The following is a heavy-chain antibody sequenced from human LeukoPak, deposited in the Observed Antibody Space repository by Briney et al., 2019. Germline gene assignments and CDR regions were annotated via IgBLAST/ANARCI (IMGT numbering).Heavy chain of an antibody. J-gene: IGHJ6*02. Sequence: SETLSLTCTVSGGSISSYYWSWIRQPPGKGLEWIGCIYYSGSTNYNPSLKSRVTISVDTSKNQFSLKLSSVTAADTAVYYCARDNPYYDFWSGYYMSGMDVWGQGTTVTVSS. CDR2: IYYSGST. CDR1: GGSISSYY. V-gene: IGHV4-59*01. CDR3: ARDNPYYDFWSGYYMSGMDV. D-gene: IGHD3-3*01.